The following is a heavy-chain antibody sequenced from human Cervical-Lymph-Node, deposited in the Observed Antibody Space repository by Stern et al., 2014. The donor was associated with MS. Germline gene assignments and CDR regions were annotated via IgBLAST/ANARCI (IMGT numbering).Heavy chain of an antibody. Sequence: EVQLVQSGAEVKKPGESLKISCKGSGYSFATYWIGLVRQMPGKGLEWMGVLYPGDSDPRSSPSFQGQVTISADKSISTAYLHWSSLKASDTAMYYCARPGDDTAKYGLDVWGQGTTVTVSS. CDR1: GYSFATYW. V-gene: IGHV5-51*03. CDR2: LYPGDSDP. J-gene: IGHJ6*02. D-gene: IGHD5-18*01. CDR3: ARPGDDTAKYGLDV.